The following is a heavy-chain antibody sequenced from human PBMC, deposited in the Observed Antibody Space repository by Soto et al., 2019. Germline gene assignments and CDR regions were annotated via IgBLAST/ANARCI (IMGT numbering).Heavy chain of an antibody. CDR3: AIKILRSTTRANFWYFDL. D-gene: IGHD2-2*01. CDR1: GFTFINYA. CDR2: ISGGGDAA. Sequence: EVQVLESGGGSVQPGGSLRLSCAGSGFTFINYAMNWVRQAPGKGLEWVSSISGGGDAAFFPDSVRGRFTISRDNSKNTVTLQMNSLGVDDTAVYYCAIKILRSTTRANFWYFDLWGRGTLVTVSS. J-gene: IGHJ2*01. V-gene: IGHV3-23*01.